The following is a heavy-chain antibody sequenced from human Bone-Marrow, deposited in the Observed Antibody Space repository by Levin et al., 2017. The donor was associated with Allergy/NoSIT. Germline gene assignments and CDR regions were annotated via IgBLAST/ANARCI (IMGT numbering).Heavy chain of an antibody. CDR2: TKNDGTEK. V-gene: IGHV3-7*04. CDR1: GFTFSSYW. Sequence: GESLKISCAASGFTFSSYWMSWVRQAPGKGLEWVANTKNDGTEKYYVDSVRGRFTLSRDNAKNSVYLHMTSLRVDDTAVYYCARNWRSAFDIWGQGTMVTVSS. D-gene: IGHD2-8*02. J-gene: IGHJ3*02. CDR3: ARNWRSAFDI.